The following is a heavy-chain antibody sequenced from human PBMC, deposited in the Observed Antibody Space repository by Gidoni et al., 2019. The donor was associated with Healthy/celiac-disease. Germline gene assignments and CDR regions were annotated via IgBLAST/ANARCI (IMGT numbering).Heavy chain of an antibody. CDR2: IYTSWST. CDR3: ARGRYSYGYTYFDL. J-gene: IGHJ2*01. V-gene: IGHV4-4*07. Sequence: QVQLQESGPGLVKPSETLSLTCTVSGGSISSYYWSWIRQPAGKGLEWIGRIYTSWSTNYNPSLKSRVTMSVDTSKNQFSLKLSSVTAADTAVYYCARGRYSYGYTYFDLWGRGTLVTVSS. D-gene: IGHD5-18*01. CDR1: GGSISSYY.